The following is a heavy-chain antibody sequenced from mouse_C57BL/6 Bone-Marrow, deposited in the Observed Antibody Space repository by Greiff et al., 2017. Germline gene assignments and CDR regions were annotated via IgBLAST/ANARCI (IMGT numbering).Heavy chain of an antibody. CDR1: GYAFSSSW. Sequence: VQLQQSGPELVKPGASVKISCKASGYAFSSSWMNWVKQRPGKGLEWIGRIYPGDGDTNYNGKFKGKATLTADKSSSTAYMQLSSLTSEDSAVYFCAGRGRDGMDYWGQGTSVTVSS. CDR3: AGRGRDGMDY. V-gene: IGHV1-82*01. CDR2: IYPGDGDT. J-gene: IGHJ4*01.